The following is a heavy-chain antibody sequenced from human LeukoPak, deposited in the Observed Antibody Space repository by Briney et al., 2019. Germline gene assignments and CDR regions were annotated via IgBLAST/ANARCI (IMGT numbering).Heavy chain of an antibody. CDR1: GFTFSSYA. V-gene: IGHV3-49*04. Sequence: GGSLRLSCAASGFTFSSYAMNWVRQAPGKGLEWVGFIRSKAYGGTTEYAASVKGRFTISRDDSKSIAYLQMNSLKTEDTAVYYCTRGHATYYYDSSGPSDYWGQGALVTVSS. J-gene: IGHJ4*02. CDR2: IRSKAYGGTT. D-gene: IGHD3-22*01. CDR3: TRGHATYYYDSSGPSDY.